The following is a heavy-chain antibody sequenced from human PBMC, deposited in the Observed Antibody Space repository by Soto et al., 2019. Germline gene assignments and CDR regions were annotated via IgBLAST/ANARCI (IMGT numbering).Heavy chain of an antibody. Sequence: EVQLVESGGGLVQPGGSLRLSCAASGFTFSSYEMNWVRQAPGKGLEWVSYISSSGSTIYYADSVKGRFTISRDNAKNSLYLQMNSLRAEDTAVYYCARALDKYYYYGMDVWGQGTTVTVSS. CDR3: ARALDKYYYYGMDV. CDR1: GFTFSSYE. V-gene: IGHV3-48*03. D-gene: IGHD2-2*03. CDR2: ISSSGSTI. J-gene: IGHJ6*02.